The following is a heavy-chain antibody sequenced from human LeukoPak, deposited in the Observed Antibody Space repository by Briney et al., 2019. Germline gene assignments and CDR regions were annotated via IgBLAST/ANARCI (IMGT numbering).Heavy chain of an antibody. CDR3: AREGGSSRSLEN. CDR2: IYASGSS. J-gene: IGHJ4*02. CDR1: GGSIRSSY. Sequence: PSETLSPTCNVSGGSIRSSYWSWIRQPAGKGLEWIGRIYASGSSNYNPSLKSRVTMSVDTSKNQFSLNLSSVTAADTAVYYCAREGGSSRSLENWGQGTLVTVSS. D-gene: IGHD1-26*01. V-gene: IGHV4-4*07.